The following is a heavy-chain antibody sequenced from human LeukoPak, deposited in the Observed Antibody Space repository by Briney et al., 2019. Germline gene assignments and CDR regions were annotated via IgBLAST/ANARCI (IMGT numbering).Heavy chain of an antibody. V-gene: IGHV1-18*01. D-gene: IGHD3-16*01. Sequence: GASVKVSCKASGYTFTSYGISWVRQAPGQGLEWMGWISAYNGNTNYAQKLQGRVTMTTDTSTSTAYMELSRLRSDDTAVYYCARVVCRVPYTFGGARNWFDPWGQGTLVTVSS. CDR3: ARVVCRVPYTFGGARNWFDP. J-gene: IGHJ5*02. CDR2: ISAYNGNT. CDR1: GYTFTSYG.